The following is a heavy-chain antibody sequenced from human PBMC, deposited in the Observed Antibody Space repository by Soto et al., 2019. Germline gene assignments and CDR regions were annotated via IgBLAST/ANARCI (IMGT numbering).Heavy chain of an antibody. Sequence: TLSVTCTVSGGSSSSGGYYWSWIRQHPGKGLEWIGYIYYSGSTYYNPSLKSRVTISVDTSKNQFSLKLSSVTAADTAVYYCARGGHYDFWSGRNWFDPWGQGTLVTVSS. CDR1: GGSSSSGGYY. J-gene: IGHJ5*02. V-gene: IGHV4-31*03. CDR2: IYYSGST. D-gene: IGHD3-3*01. CDR3: ARGGHYDFWSGRNWFDP.